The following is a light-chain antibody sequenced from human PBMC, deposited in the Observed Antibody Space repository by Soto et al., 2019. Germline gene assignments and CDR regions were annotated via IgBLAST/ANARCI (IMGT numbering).Light chain of an antibody. CDR3: QQRSNWPPVT. V-gene: IGKV3-11*01. J-gene: IGKJ2*01. CDR2: DAS. Sequence: EIVLTQSPATLSLSPGERATLSCRASQSVSSYLAWYQQKPGQAPRLLIYDASNRATGIPARFSGSGSGIDFTITSSSLEPEDFAVYYCQQRSNWPPVTFGQGTKLESK. CDR1: QSVSSY.